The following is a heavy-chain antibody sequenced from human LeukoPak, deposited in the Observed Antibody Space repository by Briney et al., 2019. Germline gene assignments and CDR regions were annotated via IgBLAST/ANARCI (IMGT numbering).Heavy chain of an antibody. V-gene: IGHV3-23*01. Sequence: GGSLRLSCAASGFTFSSYAMSWVRQAPGKGLEWVSAISGSVGSTYYADSVKGRFTISRDNAKNSLYLQMNSVRAEDTAVYYCARGEDIVVGVAARGGYFDYWGQGTLVTVSS. J-gene: IGHJ4*02. CDR1: GFTFSSYA. D-gene: IGHD2-15*01. CDR2: ISGSVGST. CDR3: ARGEDIVVGVAARGGYFDY.